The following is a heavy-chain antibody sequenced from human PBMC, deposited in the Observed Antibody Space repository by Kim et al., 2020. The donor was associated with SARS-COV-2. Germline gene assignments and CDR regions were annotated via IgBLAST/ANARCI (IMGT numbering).Heavy chain of an antibody. CDR1: DYTFTDYY. D-gene: IGHD1-1*01. V-gene: IGHV1-2*02. Sequence: ASVKVSCKASDYTFTDYYIHWVRQAPGQGLEWMGWINPNTGGTNSAQKFQGRVTVTWDRSISTAYMELSRLRSDDTALYYCTRGRVRSTWDPHGKGAGTDVGGQGTTVTVSS. CDR2: INPNTGGT. J-gene: IGHJ6*01. CDR3: TRGRVRSTWDPHGKGAGTDV.